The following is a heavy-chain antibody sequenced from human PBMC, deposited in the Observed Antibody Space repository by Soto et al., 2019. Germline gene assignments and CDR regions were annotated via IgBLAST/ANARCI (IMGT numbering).Heavy chain of an antibody. CDR1: GYGFTTYG. CDR3: ARGRYGDY. V-gene: IGHV1-18*01. D-gene: IGHD1-1*01. Sequence: QVHLVQSGAEVKKPGAPVKVSRKGSGYGFTTYGITWVRQAPGQGPEWMAWISAHNGNTNYAQKLQGRVTVTRDTSTSTAYMELRSLRSDDTAVYYCARGRYGDYWGQGAVVTVSS. J-gene: IGHJ4*02. CDR2: ISAHNGNT.